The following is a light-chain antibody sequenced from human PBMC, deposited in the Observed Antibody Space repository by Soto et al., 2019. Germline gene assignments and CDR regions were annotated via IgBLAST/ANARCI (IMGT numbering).Light chain of an antibody. CDR1: SSDVGGYNY. Sequence: QSVLTQPASVSGSPGQSLTISCTGTSSDVGGYNYVSWYQQHPGKAPKLMIYEVSNRPSGVSNRFSGSKSGNTASLTISGIQAEDEADYYCSSYTSSSPYVFGTGTKVTVL. CDR3: SSYTSSSPYV. CDR2: EVS. J-gene: IGLJ1*01. V-gene: IGLV2-14*01.